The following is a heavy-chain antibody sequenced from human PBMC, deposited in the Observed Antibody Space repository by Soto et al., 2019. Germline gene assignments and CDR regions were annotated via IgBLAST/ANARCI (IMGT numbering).Heavy chain of an antibody. CDR2: IGTAGDT. D-gene: IGHD4-4*01. V-gene: IGHV3-13*01. J-gene: IGHJ6*02. CDR1: GFTFSSYD. CDR3: ARDLIKQSVLTTALNYYYYYGMDV. Sequence: GGSLRLSCAASGFTFSSYDMHWVRQATGKGLEWVSAIGTAGDTYYPGSVKGRFTISRENAKNSLYLQMNSLRAEDTAVYYCARDLIKQSVLTTALNYYYYYGMDVWGQGTTVTVSS.